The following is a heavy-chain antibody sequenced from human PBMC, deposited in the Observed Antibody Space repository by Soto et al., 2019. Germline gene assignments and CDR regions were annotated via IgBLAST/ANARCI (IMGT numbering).Heavy chain of an antibody. J-gene: IGHJ4*02. CDR1: GVKFSGYS. D-gene: IGHD2-2*01. CDR2: ISYDGSNK. Sequence: GGSLRLPCPASGVKFSGYSMRWVRQAPGKGLEWVAVISYDGSNKYYADSVKGRFTISRDNSKNTLYLQMNSLRAEDTAVYYCASAHRYCSSTSCPFDDWGQGTLGTV. V-gene: IGHV3-30-3*01. CDR3: ASAHRYCSSTSCPFDD.